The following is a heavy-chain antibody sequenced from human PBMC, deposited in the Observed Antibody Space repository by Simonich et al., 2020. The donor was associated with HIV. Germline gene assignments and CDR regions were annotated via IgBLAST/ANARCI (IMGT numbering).Heavy chain of an antibody. Sequence: EVQLVQSGAEVKKPGESLKISCKGSGYSFTSYWIGWVRQMPGKLLEWMGITNPGASETGNSPSFQGQVTISADKSISTAYLQWSSLKASDNAMYYCVRRLAVAGTYWYFDLWGRGTLVTVSS. CDR2: TNPGASET. CDR3: VRRLAVAGTYWYFDL. CDR1: GYSFTSYW. V-gene: IGHV5-51*03. J-gene: IGHJ2*01. D-gene: IGHD6-19*01.